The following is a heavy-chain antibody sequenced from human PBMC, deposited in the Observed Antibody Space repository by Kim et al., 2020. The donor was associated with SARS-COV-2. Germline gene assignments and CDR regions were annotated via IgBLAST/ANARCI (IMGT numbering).Heavy chain of an antibody. CDR2: IYSSGST. V-gene: IGHV4-59*12. J-gene: IGHJ5*02. CDR1: GGSISSYY. Sequence: SETLSLTCTVSGGSISSYYWSWIRQPPGKGLEWIGYIYSSGSTNYNPSLKSRVTISVDTSKNQFSRKLSSVPAADKAVNYCARSDYDSSSHWFDPWGAGTLVTISS. CDR3: ARSDYDSSSHWFDP. D-gene: IGHD3-22*01.